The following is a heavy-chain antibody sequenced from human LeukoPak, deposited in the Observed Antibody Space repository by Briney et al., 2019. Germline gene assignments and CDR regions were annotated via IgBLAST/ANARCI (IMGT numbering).Heavy chain of an antibody. CDR1: GFTFSNVW. J-gene: IGHJ5*02. V-gene: IGHV3-15*01. CDR3: ADYSYSTFPS. Sequence: NAGGSLRLSCAASGFTFSNVWMSWVRQAPGKGLEWVGRIKSKSAGGTAEYAAPVKGRFTMSRDDSKNTLFLQMNSLKTEDTAVYYCADYSYSTFPSWGRGTLVTVSA. D-gene: IGHD4-11*01. CDR2: IKSKSAGGTA.